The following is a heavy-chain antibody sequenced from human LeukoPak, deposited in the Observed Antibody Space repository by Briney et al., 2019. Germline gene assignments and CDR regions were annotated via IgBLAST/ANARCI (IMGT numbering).Heavy chain of an antibody. J-gene: IGHJ4*02. CDR2: IHYSGST. D-gene: IGHD4-17*01. Sequence: PSETLSLTCTVSGGSISSGDYYWSWIRQPPGKGLEWIGYIHYSGSTYYNPSLKSRATISIDTSKNQFSLKLGSVTAADTAVYYCAREATVTSLDYWGQGTLVTVSS. CDR3: AREATVTSLDY. V-gene: IGHV4-30-4*01. CDR1: GGSISSGDYY.